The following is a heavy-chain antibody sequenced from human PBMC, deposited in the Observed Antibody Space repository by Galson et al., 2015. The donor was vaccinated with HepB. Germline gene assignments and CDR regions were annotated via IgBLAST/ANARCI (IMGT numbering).Heavy chain of an antibody. V-gene: IGHV3-64*01. CDR2: ISSNGGST. D-gene: IGHD1-26*01. CDR1: GFTFSSYA. J-gene: IGHJ4*02. Sequence: SLRLSCAASGFTFSSYAMLWVRQAPGKGLEYVSAISSNGGSTYYANSVKGRFTISRDNSKNTPYLKMGSLRAEDMAVYYCARGPRGDYWGQGTLVTVSS. CDR3: ARGPRGDY.